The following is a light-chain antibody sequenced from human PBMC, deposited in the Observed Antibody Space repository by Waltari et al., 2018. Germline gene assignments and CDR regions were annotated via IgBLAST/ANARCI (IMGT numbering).Light chain of an antibody. CDR2: ETS. Sequence: ETVMTQSPATLFVSPGERATLSCRASQSVSRNLAWYQQKPGQAPRLLIYETSTRATGIPARFSGSWSGTEFTLTISSLQSEDVAIYHCHQYNNWPPWTFGQGTKVEIK. V-gene: IGKV3-15*01. CDR3: HQYNNWPPWT. J-gene: IGKJ1*01. CDR1: QSVSRN.